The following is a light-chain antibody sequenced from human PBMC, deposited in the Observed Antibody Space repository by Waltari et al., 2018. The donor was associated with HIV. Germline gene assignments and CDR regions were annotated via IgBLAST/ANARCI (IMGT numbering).Light chain of an antibody. J-gene: IGKJ4*01. CDR1: PSVLYSSNNKKY. Sequence: VMTQSPDSLAVSLGERATINCKSSPSVLYSSNNKKYLAWYQQKQAQPPTLLVYCASTRESGVPGQFSGSWSGTDFTLTISSLQAEEVAVYYCQQYYTSPRTFGGGTKVEIK. V-gene: IGKV4-1*01. CDR3: QQYYTSPRT. CDR2: CAS.